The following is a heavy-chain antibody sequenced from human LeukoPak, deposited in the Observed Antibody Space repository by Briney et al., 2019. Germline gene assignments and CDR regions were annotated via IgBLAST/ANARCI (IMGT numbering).Heavy chain of an antibody. CDR1: GYTFTSYG. Sequence: ASVKVSCKASGYTFTSYGISWVRQAPGQGLEWMGWISAYNGNTNYAQKLQGRVTMTTDTSTITAYMELSSLRSEDTAVYYCARVAYYYDSSGYYFDYWGQGTLVTVSS. V-gene: IGHV1-18*01. D-gene: IGHD3-22*01. J-gene: IGHJ4*02. CDR3: ARVAYYYDSSGYYFDY. CDR2: ISAYNGNT.